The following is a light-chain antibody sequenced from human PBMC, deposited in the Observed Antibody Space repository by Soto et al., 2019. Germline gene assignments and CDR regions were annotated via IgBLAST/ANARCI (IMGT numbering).Light chain of an antibody. Sequence: DIVMTQSPDSLAVSLGERATINCKSSQSILYSSNNKNYLAWYQQKPGQPPKLLIYLTSTRESGVPVRFTGSVSGTDFTLTISSLQAEDVAVYYCQQYYTTPLTFGGGTKVEIK. V-gene: IGKV4-1*01. CDR2: LTS. CDR3: QQYYTTPLT. CDR1: QSILYSSNNKNY. J-gene: IGKJ4*01.